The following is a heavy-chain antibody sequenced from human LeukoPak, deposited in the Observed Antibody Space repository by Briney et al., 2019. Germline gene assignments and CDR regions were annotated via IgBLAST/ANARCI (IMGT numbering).Heavy chain of an antibody. J-gene: IGHJ4*02. Sequence: GRSLRLSCAASGFTFSSYGMHWVRQAPGKGRECVAVISYDGSNKYYADSVKGRFTISRDNSKNTLYLQMNSLRAEDTAVYYCAKDKYSSSWFYLDYWGQGTLVTVSS. V-gene: IGHV3-30*18. D-gene: IGHD6-13*01. CDR3: AKDKYSSSWFYLDY. CDR1: GFTFSSYG. CDR2: ISYDGSNK.